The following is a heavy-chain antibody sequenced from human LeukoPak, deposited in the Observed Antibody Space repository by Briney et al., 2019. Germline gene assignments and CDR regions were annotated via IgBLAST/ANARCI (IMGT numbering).Heavy chain of an antibody. Sequence: ASVKVSCKASGYTFTSYGISWVRQATGQGLEWMGWMNPNSGNTGYAQKFQGRLTMTRNTSISTAYMELSSLRSEDTAVYYCAGARTYCGGDCYSGDAFDIWGQGTMVTVSS. J-gene: IGHJ3*02. CDR3: AGARTYCGGDCYSGDAFDI. CDR2: MNPNSGNT. V-gene: IGHV1-8*02. D-gene: IGHD2-21*02. CDR1: GYTFTSYG.